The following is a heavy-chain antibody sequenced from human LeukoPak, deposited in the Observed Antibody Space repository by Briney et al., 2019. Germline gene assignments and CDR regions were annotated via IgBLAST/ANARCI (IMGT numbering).Heavy chain of an antibody. CDR1: GFTFSNYG. CDR2: ISSSSSYI. D-gene: IGHD6-19*01. CDR3: ARVRIAVAGQGDY. J-gene: IGHJ4*02. V-gene: IGHV3-21*01. Sequence: GGSLRLSCAASGFTFSNYGMSWVRQAPGKGLQWVSSISSSSSYIYYADSVKGRFTISRDNAKNSLYLQMNSLRAEDTAVYYCARVRIAVAGQGDYWGQGTLVTVSS.